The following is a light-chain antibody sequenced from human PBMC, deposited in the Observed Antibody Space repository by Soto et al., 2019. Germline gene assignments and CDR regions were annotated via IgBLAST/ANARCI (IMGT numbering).Light chain of an antibody. CDR3: QSYDISLSGSV. J-gene: IGLJ2*01. CDR2: DNN. CDR1: SSNIGAGYD. V-gene: IGLV1-40*01. Sequence: QSVLTQPPSVSGAPGQRVTISCTGSSSNIGAGYDVHWYQQVPGTAPKLLISDNNNRPSGVPDRFSGSKSGTSASLAITGLQAEDEADYHCQSYDISLSGSVFGGGTKLTVL.